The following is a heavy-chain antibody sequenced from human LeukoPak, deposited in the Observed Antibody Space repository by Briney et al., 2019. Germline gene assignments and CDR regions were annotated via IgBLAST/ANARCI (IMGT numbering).Heavy chain of an antibody. J-gene: IGHJ4*02. D-gene: IGHD5-24*01. V-gene: IGHV3-23*01. Sequence: GGSPRPSCAASGFTFSGYAMCCGRPAPGKGLGWVSAISSGGGSTYYADSVEGRFTISRDNSKNTPYLQMNSLRAEDTAVYSCAKGSSGGRDGYNYANLFFDYWGQGTLVTVSS. CDR3: AKGSSGGRDGYNYANLFFDY. CDR1: GFTFSGYA. CDR2: ISSGGGST.